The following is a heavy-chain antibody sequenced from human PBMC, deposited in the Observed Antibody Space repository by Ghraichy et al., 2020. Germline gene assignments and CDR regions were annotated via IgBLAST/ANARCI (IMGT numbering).Heavy chain of an antibody. J-gene: IGHJ4*02. D-gene: IGHD3-3*01. CDR3: AKPNTIFGLVYPPYYFDY. Sequence: GESLNISCAASGFTFSSYAMSWVRQAPGKGLEWVSAISGSGGSTYYADSVKGRFTISRDNSKNTLYLQMNSLRAEDTAVYYCAKPNTIFGLVYPPYYFDYWGQGTLVTVSS. CDR2: ISGSGGST. CDR1: GFTFSSYA. V-gene: IGHV3-23*01.